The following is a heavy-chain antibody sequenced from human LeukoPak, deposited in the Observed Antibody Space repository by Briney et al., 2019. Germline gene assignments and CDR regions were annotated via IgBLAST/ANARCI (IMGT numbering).Heavy chain of an antibody. CDR3: TRSDGYGLVGI. D-gene: IGHD3-10*01. V-gene: IGHV4-39*07. Sequence: SETLSLTCSVSGVSISSGSNYWGWIRQPPGKTLGWIGSIYSSGSTYYNSSLKSRVIILIDTSKNHFSLTLSSVTAADTAVYYCTRSDGYGLVGIWGQGTMVTVSS. CDR1: GVSISSGSNY. J-gene: IGHJ3*01. CDR2: IYSSGST.